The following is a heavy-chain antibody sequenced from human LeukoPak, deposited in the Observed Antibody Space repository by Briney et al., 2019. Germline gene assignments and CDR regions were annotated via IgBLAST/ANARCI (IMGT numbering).Heavy chain of an antibody. CDR1: GFNFRDYY. Sequence: PGGSLRLSCAASGFNFRDYYMSWVRLAPGRGLEWVAYISSGSGSTIYYADSVRGRFIISRDNARDSVYLQMNSLRVDGTAVYYCARKRGYTYGKDLWGQGTLVTVAS. CDR3: ARKRGYTYGKDL. CDR2: ISSGSGSTI. J-gene: IGHJ5*02. D-gene: IGHD5-18*01. V-gene: IGHV3-11*01.